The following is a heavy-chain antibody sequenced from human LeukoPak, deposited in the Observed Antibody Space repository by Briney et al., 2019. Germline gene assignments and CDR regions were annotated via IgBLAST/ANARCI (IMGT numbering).Heavy chain of an antibody. CDR3: VSSYYYDSSGYSYFDY. J-gene: IGHJ4*02. CDR2: VSATEST. CDR1: GGSISSGDFF. V-gene: IGHV4-61*09. Sequence: PSETLSLTCTVSGGSISSGDFFWTWIRQPAGKGLEWLGHVSATESTNYNPSLKSRVTTSMDTSKNQFSLKLSSVTAADTAVYYCVSSYYYDSSGYSYFDYWGQGTLVTVSS. D-gene: IGHD3-22*01.